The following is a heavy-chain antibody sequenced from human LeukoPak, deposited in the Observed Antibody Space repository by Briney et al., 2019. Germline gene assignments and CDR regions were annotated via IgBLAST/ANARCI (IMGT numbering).Heavy chain of an antibody. CDR2: IYYSGST. J-gene: IGHJ6*03. Sequence: PSETLSLTCTVSGDSISSRNYYWTWIRQPPGKGLEWIGYIYYSGSTNYNPSLKSRVTISVDTSKNQFSLKLSSVTAADTAVYYCAGQDIAARSLYYYYYMDVWGKGTTVTVSS. CDR1: GDSISSRNYY. CDR3: AGQDIAARSLYYYYYMDV. V-gene: IGHV4-61*01. D-gene: IGHD6-6*01.